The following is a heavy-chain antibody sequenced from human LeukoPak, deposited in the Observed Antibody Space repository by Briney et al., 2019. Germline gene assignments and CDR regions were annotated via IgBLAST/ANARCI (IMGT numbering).Heavy chain of an antibody. Sequence: ASVKVSCXAFGYTFTGYYMHWVRQAPGQGLEWMGWINPNSGGTNYAQKFQGRVTMTRDTSISTAYMELSRLRSDDTAVYYCARGSLRVTMIVVVITGGAFDIWGQGTMVTVSS. CDR1: GYTFTGYY. CDR2: INPNSGGT. CDR3: ARGSLRVTMIVVVITGGAFDI. D-gene: IGHD3-22*01. V-gene: IGHV1-2*02. J-gene: IGHJ3*02.